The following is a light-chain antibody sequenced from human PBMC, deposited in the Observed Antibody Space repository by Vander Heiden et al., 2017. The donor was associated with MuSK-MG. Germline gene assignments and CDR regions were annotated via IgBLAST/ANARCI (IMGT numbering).Light chain of an antibody. J-gene: IGKJ4*01. CDR1: ESVSVW. CDR3: QQYSYTSALT. Sequence: RVTITCRASESVSVWVAWYQERPGKAPKFLISKASTLEDGVPSRFSGSGSGTEFTLTISRLQPEDFATYYCQQYSYTSALTFGGGNKVEF. CDR2: KAS. V-gene: IGKV1-5*03.